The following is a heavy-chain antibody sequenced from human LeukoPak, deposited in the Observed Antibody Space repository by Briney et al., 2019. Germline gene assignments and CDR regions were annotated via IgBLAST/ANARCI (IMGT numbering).Heavy chain of an antibody. V-gene: IGHV4-39*07. Sequence: SETLSLTCTVSGGSISSSSYYWGWIRQPPGKGLEWVGEIYHSGSTNYNPSLESRVTISVDKSKNQFSLKLSSVTAADTAVYYCARLWYYGSGSYALDYWGQGTLVTVSS. J-gene: IGHJ4*02. CDR3: ARLWYYGSGSYALDY. D-gene: IGHD3-10*01. CDR1: GGSISSSSYY. CDR2: IYHSGST.